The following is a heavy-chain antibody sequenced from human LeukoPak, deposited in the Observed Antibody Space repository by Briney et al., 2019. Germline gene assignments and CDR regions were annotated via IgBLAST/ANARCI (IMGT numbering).Heavy chain of an antibody. J-gene: IGHJ4*02. V-gene: IGHV3-53*01. CDR1: GFTFSSYG. Sequence: GGTLRLSCAASGFTFSSYGMSWVRQAPGKGLEWVSVIYSGGSTYYADSVKGRFTISRDNSKNTLYLQMNSLRAEDTAVYYCAREGEGYYFDYWGQGTLVTVSS. CDR2: IYSGGST. CDR3: AREGEGYYFDY.